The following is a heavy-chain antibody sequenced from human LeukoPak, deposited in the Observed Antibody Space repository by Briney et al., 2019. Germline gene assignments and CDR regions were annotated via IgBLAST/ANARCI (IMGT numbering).Heavy chain of an antibody. CDR3: ARIYSYGVTHAFDI. V-gene: IGHV4-38-2*02. J-gene: IGHJ3*02. CDR2: IYHSGST. Sequence: SETLSLTCTVSGYSISSGYYWGWIRQPPGKGLEWIGSIYHSGSTYYNPSLKSRVTISVDTSKNQFSLKLSSVTAADTAVYYCARIYSYGVTHAFDIWGQGTMVTVSS. D-gene: IGHD5-18*01. CDR1: GYSISSGYY.